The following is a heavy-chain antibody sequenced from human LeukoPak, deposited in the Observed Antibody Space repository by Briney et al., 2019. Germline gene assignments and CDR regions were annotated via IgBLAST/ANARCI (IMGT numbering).Heavy chain of an antibody. Sequence: SETLSLTCTVSGGSISSSSYYWGWIRQPPGKGLEWIGSIYYSGSTYYNPSLKSRVTISVDTSKNQFSLKLSSVTAADTAVYYCARLITMIGDFEYFQHWGQGTLVAVSS. V-gene: IGHV4-39*07. D-gene: IGHD3-22*01. J-gene: IGHJ1*01. CDR1: GGSISSSSYY. CDR3: ARLITMIGDFEYFQH. CDR2: IYYSGST.